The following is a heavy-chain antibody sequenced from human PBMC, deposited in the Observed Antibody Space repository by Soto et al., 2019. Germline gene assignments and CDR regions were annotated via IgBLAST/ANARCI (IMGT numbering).Heavy chain of an antibody. J-gene: IGHJ5*02. D-gene: IGHD3-3*01. CDR2: IIPILGIA. Sequence: QVQLVQSGAEVKKPGSSVKVSCKASGGTFSSYTISWVRQAPGQGLEWMGRIIPILGIANYAQKFQGRVTITADKSTSTAYMELSSLRSEDTAVYYCARDSPPFGVVITNWFDPWGQGTLVTVSS. CDR1: GGTFSSYT. V-gene: IGHV1-69*08. CDR3: ARDSPPFGVVITNWFDP.